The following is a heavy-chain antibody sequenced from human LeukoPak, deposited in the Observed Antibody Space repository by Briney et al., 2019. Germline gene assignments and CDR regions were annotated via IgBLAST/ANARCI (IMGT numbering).Heavy chain of an antibody. CDR1: GYTFTGYY. V-gene: IGHV1-2*02. CDR2: INPNSGGT. D-gene: IGHD3-16*01. J-gene: IGHJ4*02. Sequence: GASVKVSCKASGYTFTGYYMHWVRQAPGQGLEWMGWINPNSGGTNYAQKFQGRVTMTRDTSISTAYMELSRLRSDDTAVYYCARTSKPRFGGVLYFDYWGQGTLVTVSS. CDR3: ARTSKPRFGGVLYFDY.